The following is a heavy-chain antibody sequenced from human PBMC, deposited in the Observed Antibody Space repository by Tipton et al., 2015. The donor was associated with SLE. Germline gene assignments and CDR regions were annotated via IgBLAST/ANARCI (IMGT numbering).Heavy chain of an antibody. J-gene: IGHJ3*02. Sequence: TLSHTCTVSGGSISSGGYYWSWIRQHPGKGLEWIGYIYYSGSTYYDPSLKSRVTISVDTSKNQFSLKLSSVTAADTAVYYCARGSPYRMNDYGDLRGAFDIWGQGTMVTVSS. D-gene: IGHD4-17*01. CDR2: IYYSGST. V-gene: IGHV4-31*03. CDR3: ARGSPYRMNDYGDLRGAFDI. CDR1: GGSISSGGYY.